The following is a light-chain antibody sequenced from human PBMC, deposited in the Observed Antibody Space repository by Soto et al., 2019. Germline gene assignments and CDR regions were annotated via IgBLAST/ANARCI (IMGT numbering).Light chain of an antibody. Sequence: EIVLTQSPATLSLSPGERATLSCRASQSVSSYLAWYQQKPGQAPRLLIYDASNRATGIPARFSGSGSGTDFNITISSLEPEDFAVYYCQQRSNWPPTFGGGTKVEIK. V-gene: IGKV3-11*01. CDR2: DAS. CDR3: QQRSNWPPT. J-gene: IGKJ4*01. CDR1: QSVSSY.